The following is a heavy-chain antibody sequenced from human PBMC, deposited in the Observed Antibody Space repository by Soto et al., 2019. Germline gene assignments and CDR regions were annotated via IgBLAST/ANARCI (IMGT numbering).Heavy chain of an antibody. Sequence: QVQLVESGGGLVKPGGSLRLSCAASGFTFSDYYMSWIRQAPGKGLEWVAYISTTGSTIYYPDSVKGRFAISRDNSKNSLSQHINLLRAEHSAEYYCAVSGGSWISNWYFDPWGRGTLVTVSP. CDR1: GFTFSDYY. J-gene: IGHJ2*01. D-gene: IGHD5-12*01. CDR3: AVSGGSWISNWYFDP. CDR2: ISTTGSTI. V-gene: IGHV3-11*04.